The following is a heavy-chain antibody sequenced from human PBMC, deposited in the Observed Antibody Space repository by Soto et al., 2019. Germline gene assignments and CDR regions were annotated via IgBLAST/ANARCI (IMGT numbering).Heavy chain of an antibody. Sequence: SETLSLTCTVSGGSISSSSYYWGWIRQPPGKGLEWIGSIYYSGSTYYNPSLKSRVTISVDTSKNQFSLKLSSVTAADTAVYYCAGPGIAAAGTLFDYWGQGTLVTVSS. CDR2: IYYSGST. CDR1: GGSISSSSYY. CDR3: AGPGIAAAGTLFDY. V-gene: IGHV4-39*01. J-gene: IGHJ4*02. D-gene: IGHD6-13*01.